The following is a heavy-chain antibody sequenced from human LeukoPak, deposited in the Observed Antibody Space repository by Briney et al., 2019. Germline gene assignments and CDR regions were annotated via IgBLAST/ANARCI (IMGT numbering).Heavy chain of an antibody. Sequence: GGSLRLSCAASGFTVSSNYMSWGRQAPGKGLEWVSVIYSGGSTYYADSVKGRFTISRDNSKNTLYLQMNSLRAEDTAVYYCARLLYYYDSSGYYNWFDPWGQGTLVTVSS. V-gene: IGHV3-53*01. CDR1: GFTVSSNY. CDR2: IYSGGST. J-gene: IGHJ5*02. D-gene: IGHD3-22*01. CDR3: ARLLYYYDSSGYYNWFDP.